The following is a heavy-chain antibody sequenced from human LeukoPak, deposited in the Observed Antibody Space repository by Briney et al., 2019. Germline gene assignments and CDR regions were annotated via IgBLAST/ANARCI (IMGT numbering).Heavy chain of an antibody. CDR1: GFTFTRYW. CDR2: IKQDGSEQ. Sequence: GGSLRLSCAASGFTFTRYWMAWVRQAPGKGLEWVANIKQDGSEQYHVDSVRGRFTMSRDNTKNIVFLQMDSLRVEDTAVYYCARVSRSGYYGEYWGQGTTVTVSS. V-gene: IGHV3-7*01. J-gene: IGHJ4*02. CDR3: ARVSRSGYYGEY. D-gene: IGHD3-3*01.